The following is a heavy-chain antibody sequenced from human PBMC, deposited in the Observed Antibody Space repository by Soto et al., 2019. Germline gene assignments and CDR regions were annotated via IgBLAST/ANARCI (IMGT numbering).Heavy chain of an antibody. CDR1: GGSLSGDY. CDR3: ARGQSSLLLDC. D-gene: IGHD2-8*02. V-gene: IGHV4-34*01. CDR2: INHSGST. Sequence: SETLSLTCAVHGGSLSGDYWSWIRQPPGKGLEWIGEINHSGSTNYNPSLKSRVTISVDTSKNQFSLKLSSVTAADTAVYYCARGQSSLLLDCWGQGVLVTVS. J-gene: IGHJ4*02.